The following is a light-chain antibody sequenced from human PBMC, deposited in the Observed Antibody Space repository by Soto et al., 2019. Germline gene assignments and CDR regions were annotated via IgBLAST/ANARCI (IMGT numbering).Light chain of an antibody. V-gene: IGKV2-28*01. J-gene: IGKJ1*01. CDR2: LGS. CDR3: MQGLQPPRT. Sequence: DIVMTQSPLSLPVTPGEPASISCRSSQSLLHSNGYNYLDWYLQKPGQSPQLLIYLGSNRASGVPDRFSGSGSGTDFTLKISRVEDEDVGVYYCMQGLQPPRTFGQGTKVEIK. CDR1: QSLLHSNGYNY.